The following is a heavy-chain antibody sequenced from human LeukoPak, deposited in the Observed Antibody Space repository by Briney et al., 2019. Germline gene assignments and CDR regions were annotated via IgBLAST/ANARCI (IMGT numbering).Heavy chain of an antibody. CDR2: IYHSGST. Sequence: TSETLSLTCTVSGYSISSGYYWGWIRQPPGKGLEWIGSIYHSGSTYYNPSLKSRVTISVDTSKNQFSLKLSSVTAADTAVYYCARVSGDILTGYCFDYWGQGTLVTVSS. J-gene: IGHJ4*02. D-gene: IGHD3-9*01. CDR1: GYSISSGYY. CDR3: ARVSGDILTGYCFDY. V-gene: IGHV4-38-2*02.